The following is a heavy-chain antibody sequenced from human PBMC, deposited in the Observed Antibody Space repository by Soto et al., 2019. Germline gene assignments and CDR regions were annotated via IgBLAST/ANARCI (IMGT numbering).Heavy chain of an antibody. J-gene: IGHJ3*02. D-gene: IGHD2-15*01. CDR3: ARLLSNGMDSGGLIGPVEAFDI. Sequence: SETLSLTCAVYGGSFSGYYWSWIRQPPGKGLERIGEINHSESTNYNQSLKNPVSISVDTSMNQFSLKLSSVTAADTAVYYCARLLSNGMDSGGLIGPVEAFDIWGQGTMVTVSS. CDR1: GGSFSGYY. CDR2: INHSEST. V-gene: IGHV4-34*01.